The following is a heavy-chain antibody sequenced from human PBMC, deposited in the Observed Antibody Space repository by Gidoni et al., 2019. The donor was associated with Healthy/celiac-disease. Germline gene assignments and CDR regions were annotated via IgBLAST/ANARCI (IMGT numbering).Heavy chain of an antibody. CDR1: GGSFSGYY. CDR2: INHSGST. D-gene: IGHD6-13*01. Sequence: QVQLQQWGAGLLKPSETLSLTCAVYGGSFSGYYWSWIRQPPGKGLEWIGEINHSGSTNYNPSLKSRVTISVDTSKNQFSLKLSSVTAADTAVYYCARGRRATYLYSSSWYFDYWGQGTLVTVSS. V-gene: IGHV4-34*01. CDR3: ARGRRATYLYSSSWYFDY. J-gene: IGHJ4*02.